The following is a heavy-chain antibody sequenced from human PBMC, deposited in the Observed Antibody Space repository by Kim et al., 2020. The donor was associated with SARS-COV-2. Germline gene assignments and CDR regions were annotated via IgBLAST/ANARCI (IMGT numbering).Heavy chain of an antibody. Sequence: ASVKVSCKASGYTFTSYGMSWVRQAPGQGLEWMGWISAYNGNTNYAQKLQGRVTMTTDTSTSTAYMELRSLRSDDTAVYYCAREGSGSYSYGMDVWGQGTTVTVSS. D-gene: IGHD3-10*01. CDR3: AREGSGSYSYGMDV. J-gene: IGHJ6*02. CDR2: ISAYNGNT. V-gene: IGHV1-18*01. CDR1: GYTFTSYG.